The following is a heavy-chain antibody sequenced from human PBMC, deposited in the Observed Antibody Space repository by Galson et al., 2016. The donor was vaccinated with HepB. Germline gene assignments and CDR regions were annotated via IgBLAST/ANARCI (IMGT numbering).Heavy chain of an antibody. CDR3: ARARKISRYCYHTSCIYFDY. D-gene: IGHD2-2*01. J-gene: IGHJ4*02. V-gene: IGHV3-7*01. CDR2: MNPDGSET. CDR1: GFSFSSSW. Sequence: SLRLSCAASGFSFSSSWMSWVRQAPGKGLEWVANMNPDGSETYYVDSVKGRFTISRNNAKNSVYLHMNSLRAEDTALYYCARARKISRYCYHTSCIYFDYWGQGSLVTVSP.